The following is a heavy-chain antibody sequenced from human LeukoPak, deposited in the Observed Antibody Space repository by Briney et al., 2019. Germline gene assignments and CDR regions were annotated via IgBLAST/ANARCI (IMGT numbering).Heavy chain of an antibody. D-gene: IGHD6-13*01. V-gene: IGHV3-33*01. CDR1: GFTFSSYG. CDR3: ARDLAAAATWFDP. J-gene: IGHJ5*02. Sequence: GGSLRLSCAASGFTFSSYGMHWVPQAPGKGLEWVAVIWYDASNRYYADSVKGRFTISRDNSKNTLYLQMNSLRAEDTAVYFCARDLAAAATWFDPWGQGTLVTVSS. CDR2: IWYDASNR.